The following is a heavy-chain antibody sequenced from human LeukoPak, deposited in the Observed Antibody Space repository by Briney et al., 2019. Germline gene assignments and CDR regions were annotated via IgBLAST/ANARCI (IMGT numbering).Heavy chain of an antibody. D-gene: IGHD6-19*01. Sequence: GGSLRLSCAASGFTFSTYYMSWVRQAPGKGLEWVSGISGSGGATYYADSVRGRFTISRDNSKSTLYVHMNSLRADDTAVYYCARGISAWHFDLWGQGTLVTVSS. CDR2: ISGSGGAT. V-gene: IGHV3-23*01. CDR1: GFTFSTYY. CDR3: ARGISAWHFDL. J-gene: IGHJ4*02.